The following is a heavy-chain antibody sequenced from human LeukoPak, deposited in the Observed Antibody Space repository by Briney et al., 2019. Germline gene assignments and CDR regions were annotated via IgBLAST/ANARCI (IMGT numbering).Heavy chain of an antibody. CDR1: GGTFSSYA. CDR3: AILHLRFYDDSSGSSVGN. CDR2: IIPILGIA. D-gene: IGHD3-22*01. J-gene: IGHJ1*01. Sequence: SVKVSCKASGGTFSSYAMSWVRQAPGQGLEWMGMIIPILGIANYAQKFQGRVTITADKSTSTVYMELSSLSCEDRAVYCCAILHLRFYDDSSGSSVGNWGQGTLVTVSS. V-gene: IGHV1-69*04.